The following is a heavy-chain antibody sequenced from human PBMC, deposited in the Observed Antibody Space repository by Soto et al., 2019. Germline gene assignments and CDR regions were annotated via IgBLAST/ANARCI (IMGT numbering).Heavy chain of an antibody. D-gene: IGHD3-3*01. CDR3: ARDGLLRSYDFWSGYTEYFDY. CDR2: TFYRSKWYN. V-gene: IGHV6-1*01. CDR1: GDSVSSNSAA. J-gene: IGHJ4*02. Sequence: SQTLSLTCAISGDSVSSNSAAWNWIRQSPSRGLKWLGKTFYRSKWYNDYAVSVKSRITINPDTSKNQFSLQLNSVPPEDTAVYYCARDGLLRSYDFWSGYTEYFDYWGQGTLVTVSS.